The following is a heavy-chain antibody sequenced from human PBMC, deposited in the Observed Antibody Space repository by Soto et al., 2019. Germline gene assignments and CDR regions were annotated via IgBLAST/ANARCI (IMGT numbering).Heavy chain of an antibody. CDR3: ARGWSGCGFDR. D-gene: IGHD3-3*01. CDR1: GFSFNNYY. V-gene: IGHV3-7*01. J-gene: IGHJ5*02. Sequence: EVQLVESGGGLVQPGGSLRLSCAASGFSFNNYYMSWVRQAPGKGLEWVANIRPEGTENYYVDSVKGRFTISRDNAKNSLSLQMNRLRAEDTAGYYCARGWSGCGFDRWFKGTLVTVSS. CDR2: IRPEGTEN.